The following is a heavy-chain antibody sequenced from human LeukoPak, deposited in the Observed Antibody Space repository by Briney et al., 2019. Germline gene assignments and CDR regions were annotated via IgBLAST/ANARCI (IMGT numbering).Heavy chain of an antibody. CDR2: IIPILGIA. Sequence: VKVSCKASGYTLTGHYMHWVRQAPGQGLEWMGRIIPILGIANYAQKFQGRVTITADKSTSTAYMELSSLRSEDAAVYYCARVYDSSGYFDYWGQGTLVTVSS. J-gene: IGHJ4*02. CDR3: ARVYDSSGYFDY. CDR1: GYTLTGHY. V-gene: IGHV1-69*04. D-gene: IGHD3-22*01.